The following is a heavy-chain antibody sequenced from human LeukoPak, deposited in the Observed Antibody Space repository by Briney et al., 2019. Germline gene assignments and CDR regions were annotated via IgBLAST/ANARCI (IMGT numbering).Heavy chain of an antibody. CDR3: ARHGREYGYGKDDY. CDR1: GGSISSSSYY. D-gene: IGHD5-18*01. V-gene: IGHV4-39*01. CDR2: FYYSGTT. Sequence: SETLSLTCTVSGGSISSSSYYWGRIRQPPGKGLEWIGSFYYSGTTYYNPSLRGRLTISVDTSRNQFSLMLSSVTAADTAVYYCARHGREYGYGKDDYWGPGTLVTVSS. J-gene: IGHJ4*02.